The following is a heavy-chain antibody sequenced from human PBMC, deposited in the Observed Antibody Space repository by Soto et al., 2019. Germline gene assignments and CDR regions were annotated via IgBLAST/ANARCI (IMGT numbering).Heavy chain of an antibody. CDR1: GFSVSRNY. J-gene: IGHJ6*02. CDR3: AREGNTYYEFWSGEPAYGMDV. V-gene: IGHV3-53*01. Sequence: GGSLRLSCAASGFSVSRNYMSWVRQAPGKGLEWVSVIYSGGTTHYADSVKGRFTISRDNSKNTLYLQMNSLRVEDTAVYYCAREGNTYYEFWSGEPAYGMDVWGQGTTVT. D-gene: IGHD3-3*01. CDR2: IYSGGTT.